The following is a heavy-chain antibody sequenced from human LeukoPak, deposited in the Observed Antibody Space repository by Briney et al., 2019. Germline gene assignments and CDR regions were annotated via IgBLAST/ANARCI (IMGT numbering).Heavy chain of an antibody. V-gene: IGHV3-74*01. CDR2: INPNGIDI. Sequence: GRSLRLSCAASEIAFSTYFFHWVRQTPGEGLVWVAYINPNGIDINYANSVRGRFTISRDNAKNTVYLQMSSLRAEDTAMYFCARDDAGPRAFDIWGQGTMVTVSS. CDR1: EIAFSTYF. J-gene: IGHJ3*02. CDR3: ARDDAGPRAFDI.